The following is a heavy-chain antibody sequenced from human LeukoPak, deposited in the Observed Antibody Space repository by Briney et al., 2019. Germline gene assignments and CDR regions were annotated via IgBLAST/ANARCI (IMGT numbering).Heavy chain of an antibody. J-gene: IGHJ6*02. D-gene: IGHD4-17*01. CDR1: GFTFSSYW. V-gene: IGHV3-74*01. CDR3: ASSTVTTLDGTDV. CDR2: INSDGSST. Sequence: GGSLRLSCAASGFTFSSYWMHWVRQAPGKGLVWVSSINSDGSSTSYADSVKGRFTISRDNAKNTLYLQMNSLRVEDTAVYYCASSTVTTLDGTDVWGRGTTVTVSS.